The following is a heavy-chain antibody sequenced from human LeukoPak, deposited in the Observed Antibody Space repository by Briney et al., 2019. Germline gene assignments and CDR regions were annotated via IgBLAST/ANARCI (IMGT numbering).Heavy chain of an antibody. Sequence: ASVKVSCKASGGTFSSYAISWVRQAPGQGLEWMGRIIPILGIANYAQKFQGRVTITADKSTSTAYMELSSLRSEDTAVYYCARGGGDYYDSSGYDYWGQGTLVTVSS. CDR3: ARGGGDYYDSSGYDY. CDR1: GGTFSSYA. V-gene: IGHV1-69*04. J-gene: IGHJ4*02. D-gene: IGHD3-22*01. CDR2: IIPILGIA.